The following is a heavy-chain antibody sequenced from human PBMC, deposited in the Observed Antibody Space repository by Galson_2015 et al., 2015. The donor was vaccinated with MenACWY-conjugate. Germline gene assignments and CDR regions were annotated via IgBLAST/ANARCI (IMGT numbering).Heavy chain of an antibody. CDR3: ARYRSGSYYYSIDY. D-gene: IGHD1-26*01. Sequence: LTCTVSGGSVSSGTYYWTWIRQPPGKGLEWIGYIFYTGSTNYNPSLKSRVTISVDTSKNQFSLKLSSVTAADTAVYYCARYRSGSYYYSIDYWGQGTLVTVSS. V-gene: IGHV4-61*01. CDR2: IFYTGST. CDR1: GGSVSSGTYY. J-gene: IGHJ4*02.